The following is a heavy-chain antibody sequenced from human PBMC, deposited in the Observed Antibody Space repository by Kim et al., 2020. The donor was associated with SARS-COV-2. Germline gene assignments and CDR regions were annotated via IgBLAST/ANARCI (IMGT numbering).Heavy chain of an antibody. CDR3: AKDIAGYDSTSYYYGMDV. V-gene: IGHV3-43*01. J-gene: IGHJ6*02. D-gene: IGHD5-12*01. Sequence: KGRFTISRDNSKNSLYLQMNSLRTEDTALYYCAKDIAGYDSTSYYYGMDVWGQGTTVTVSS.